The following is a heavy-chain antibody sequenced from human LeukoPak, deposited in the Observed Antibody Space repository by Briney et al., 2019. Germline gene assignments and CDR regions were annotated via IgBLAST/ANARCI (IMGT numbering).Heavy chain of an antibody. Sequence: GASVKVSCKASGGTFSSYAISWVRQAPGQGLEWMGGIIPIFGTANYAQKFQGRVTITTDESTSTAYMGLSSLRSEDTAVYYCARAEDYYDSSGYLAAPNDAFDIWGQGTMVTVFS. CDR1: GGTFSSYA. CDR2: IIPIFGTA. CDR3: ARAEDYYDSSGYLAAPNDAFDI. J-gene: IGHJ3*02. D-gene: IGHD3-22*01. V-gene: IGHV1-69*05.